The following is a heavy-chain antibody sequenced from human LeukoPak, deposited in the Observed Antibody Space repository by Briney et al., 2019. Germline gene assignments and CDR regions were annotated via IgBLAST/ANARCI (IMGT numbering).Heavy chain of an antibody. V-gene: IGHV4-34*01. CDR2: INHSGST. D-gene: IGHD2-8*01. Sequence: SETLSLTCAVYGGSFSGYYWSWIRQPPGKGLEWIGEINHSGSTNYNPSLKSRVTISVDTSKNQFSLKLSSVTAADTAVYYCARVWVKYCTNGVCSGYPGYWGQGTLVTVSS. CDR3: ARVWVKYCTNGVCSGYPGY. CDR1: GGSFSGYY. J-gene: IGHJ4*02.